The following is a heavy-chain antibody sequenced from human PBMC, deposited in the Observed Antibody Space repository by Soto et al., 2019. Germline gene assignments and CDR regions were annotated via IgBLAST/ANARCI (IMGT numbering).Heavy chain of an antibody. J-gene: IGHJ5*02. V-gene: IGHV3-11*06. D-gene: IGHD2-2*01. CDR3: ARSLYCSSTSCYHIVRAWFDP. CDR1: GFTFSDYY. CDR2: ISNSSSYT. Sequence: PGGSLRLSCAAPGFTFSDYYMSWIRQAPGKGLEWVSYISNSSSYTNYADSVKGRFTISRDNAKNSLYLQMNSLRAEDTAVYYCARSLYCSSTSCYHIVRAWFDPWGQGTLVTVSS.